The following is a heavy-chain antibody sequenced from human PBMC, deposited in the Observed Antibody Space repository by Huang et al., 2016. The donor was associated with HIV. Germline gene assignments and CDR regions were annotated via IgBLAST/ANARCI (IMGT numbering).Heavy chain of an antibody. J-gene: IGHJ4*02. Sequence: QVQLVQSGAEVTKPGSSVKVSCKASGGTFSSYAISWVRQAPGQGLEWMVGIIPICGTANYAQKFQGRVTITADESTSTAYMELSSLRSEDTAVYYCARARGYYDSSVSYYFDYWGQGTLVTVSS. CDR2: IIPICGTA. CDR3: ARARGYYDSSVSYYFDY. D-gene: IGHD3-22*01. CDR1: GGTFSSYA. V-gene: IGHV1-69*13.